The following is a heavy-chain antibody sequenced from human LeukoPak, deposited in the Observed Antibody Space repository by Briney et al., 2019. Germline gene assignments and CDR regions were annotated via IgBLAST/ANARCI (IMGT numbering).Heavy chain of an antibody. Sequence: PSETLSLTCTVSGYSISSGYYWSWIRQPPGKGLEWIGEINHSGSTNYNPSLKSRVTISVDTSKNQFSLKLSSVTAADTAVYYCARPPESVAARPRSKNGPGAFDIWGQGTMVTVSS. CDR1: GYSISSGYY. CDR2: INHSGST. CDR3: ARPPESVAARPRSKNGPGAFDI. V-gene: IGHV4-38-2*02. J-gene: IGHJ3*02. D-gene: IGHD6-6*01.